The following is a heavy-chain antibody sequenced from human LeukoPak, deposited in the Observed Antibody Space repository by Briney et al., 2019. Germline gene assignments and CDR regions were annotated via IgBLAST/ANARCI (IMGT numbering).Heavy chain of an antibody. Sequence: GASVKVSCKASGYTFTGYYMHWVRQAPGQGLEWMGWINPNSGGTNYAQKLQGRVTMTTDTSTSTAYMDLRSLRSDDTAVYYCARDRAGSAWYTTFDYWGQGTLVTVSS. CDR3: ARDRAGSAWYTTFDY. CDR2: INPNSGGT. J-gene: IGHJ4*02. D-gene: IGHD6-19*01. CDR1: GYTFTGYY. V-gene: IGHV1-2*02.